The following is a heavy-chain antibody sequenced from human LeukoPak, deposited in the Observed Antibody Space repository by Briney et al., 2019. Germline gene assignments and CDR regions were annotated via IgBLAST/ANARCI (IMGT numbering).Heavy chain of an antibody. CDR2: ISAYNGNT. Sequence: ASVKVSCKASGYTFTSYGISWVRQAPGQGLEWMGWISAYNGNTNYAQKLQGRVTMTTDTSTSTAYMELRSLRSDDTAVYYCARDLMRTAKGDVGATVLDYWGQGTLVTVSS. CDR3: ARDLMRTAKGDVGATVLDY. J-gene: IGHJ4*02. D-gene: IGHD1-26*01. CDR1: GYTFTSYG. V-gene: IGHV1-18*01.